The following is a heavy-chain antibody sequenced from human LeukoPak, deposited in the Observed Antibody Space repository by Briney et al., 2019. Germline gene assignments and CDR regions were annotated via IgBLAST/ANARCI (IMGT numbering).Heavy chain of an antibody. D-gene: IGHD3-10*01. J-gene: IGHJ4*02. CDR1: GGSITSSTHY. Sequence: SETLSLTCTVSGGSITSSTHYWGWIRQPPGKGLEWIGTIYYTGSPAFYNPSLKSRLTISVDTSKSHFSLKLTSVTAADTAVYYCARLGWFGSSYYFDYWGQGTLVTVSS. CDR3: ARLGWFGSSYYFDY. V-gene: IGHV4-39*07. CDR2: IYYTGSPA.